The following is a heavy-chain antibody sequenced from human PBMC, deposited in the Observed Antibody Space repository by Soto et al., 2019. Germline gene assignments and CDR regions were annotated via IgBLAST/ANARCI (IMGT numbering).Heavy chain of an antibody. J-gene: IGHJ6*02. CDR1: GGSISSSSYS. D-gene: IGHD2-2*01. Sequence: QLQLQESGPRLVKPSETLSLTCSVSGGSISSSSYSWGWIRQPPGKGLEWIGTIYYSGSTHYNPSLEGRGAISADTTNNQLSLRLSSVSAADTAVYYCGRQPGHCGSTTCFGYYSVDVWGQGTTVTVS. V-gene: IGHV4-39*01. CDR2: IYYSGST. CDR3: GRQPGHCGSTTCFGYYSVDV.